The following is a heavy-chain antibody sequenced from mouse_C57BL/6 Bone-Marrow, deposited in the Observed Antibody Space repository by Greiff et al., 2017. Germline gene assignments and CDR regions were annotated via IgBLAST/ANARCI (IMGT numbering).Heavy chain of an antibody. J-gene: IGHJ3*01. CDR3: ARLSKSLFAY. D-gene: IGHD3-2*02. Sequence: DVHLVESGGGLVQPGGSLSLSCAASGFTFTDYYMSWVRQPPGKALEWLGFIRNKANGYTTEYSASVKGRFTISRDNSQSILYLQMNALRAEDRATYYCARLSKSLFAYWGQGTLVTVSA. CDR2: IRNKANGYTT. V-gene: IGHV7-3*01. CDR1: GFTFTDYY.